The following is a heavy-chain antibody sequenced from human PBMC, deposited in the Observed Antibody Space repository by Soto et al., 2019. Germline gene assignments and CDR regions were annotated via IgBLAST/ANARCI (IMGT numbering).Heavy chain of an antibody. J-gene: IGHJ6*02. CDR2: IWYDGSNK. CDR3: AREIGGSSSWYYYYGMDV. CDR1: GFTFSSYG. Sequence: PGGSLRLSCAASGFTFSSYGMHWVRQAPGKGLEWVAVIWYDGSNKYYADSVEGRFTISRDNSKNTLYLQMNSLRAEDTAVYYCAREIGGSSSWYYYYGMDVWGQGTTVTVSS. D-gene: IGHD6-13*01. V-gene: IGHV3-33*01.